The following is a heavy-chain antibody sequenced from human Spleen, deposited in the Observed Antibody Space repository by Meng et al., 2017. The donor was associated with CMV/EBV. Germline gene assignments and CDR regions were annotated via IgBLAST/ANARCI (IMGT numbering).Heavy chain of an antibody. CDR1: GGSISDHY. CDR3: ATYLLTIYFGSHLFDD. Sequence: SETLSLTCLVSGGSISDHYWTWIRQSPGRGLEWIGDISAGGVANYNPSLKSRVAISLGTSKTQFSLRVTSATAADTAVYYCATYLLTIYFGSHLFDDWGQGKLVTVSS. V-gene: IGHV4-59*11. CDR2: ISAGGVA. D-gene: IGHD3-10*01. J-gene: IGHJ4*02.